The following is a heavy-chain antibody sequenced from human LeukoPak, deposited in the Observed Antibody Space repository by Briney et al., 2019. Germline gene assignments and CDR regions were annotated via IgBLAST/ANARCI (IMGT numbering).Heavy chain of an antibody. CDR1: GHTFTGYY. V-gene: IGHV1-2*06. J-gene: IGHJ4*02. D-gene: IGHD3-10*01. CDR2: INPNSGGT. Sequence: ASVKVSCKAPGHTFTGYYMHWVRHAPGQGLEWMGRINPNSGGTNYAQKFQGRVTMTRDTSISTAYMELSRLRSDDTAVYHCARVGSGSWPKHFDYWGQGTLVTVSS. CDR3: ARVGSGSWPKHFDY.